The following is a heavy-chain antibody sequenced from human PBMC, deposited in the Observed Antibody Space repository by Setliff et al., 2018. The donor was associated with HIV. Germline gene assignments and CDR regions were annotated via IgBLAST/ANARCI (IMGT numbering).Heavy chain of an antibody. CDR2: INQSGRS. Sequence: SETLSLTCAVYSGSLSGYYWNWIRQPPGKGLEWIGEINQSGRSNYNPSLESRVTMSVDTSKNQFSLTLTSVTAADTAVYYCARDGARDGYNLDSWGQGTLVTVSS. CDR1: SGSLSGYY. V-gene: IGHV4-34*01. CDR3: ARDGARDGYNLDS. D-gene: IGHD6-25*01. J-gene: IGHJ5*02.